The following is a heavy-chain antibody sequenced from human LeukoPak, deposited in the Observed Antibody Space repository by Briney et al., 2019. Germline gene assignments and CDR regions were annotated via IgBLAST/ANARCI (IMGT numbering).Heavy chain of an antibody. V-gene: IGHV3-23*01. Sequence: GGSLRLSCAASGFTFSSYAMSWVRQAPGEGLEWVSGISGSGGSTYYADSVKGRFTISRDNSKNTLYLQMNSLRAEDTAVYYCAKAMEGISLDYFDYWGQGTLVTVSS. CDR3: AKAMEGISLDYFDY. CDR2: ISGSGGST. CDR1: GFTFSSYA. D-gene: IGHD3-10*01. J-gene: IGHJ4*02.